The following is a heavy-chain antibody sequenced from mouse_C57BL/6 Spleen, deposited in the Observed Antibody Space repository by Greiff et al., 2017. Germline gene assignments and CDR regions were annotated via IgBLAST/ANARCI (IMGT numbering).Heavy chain of an antibody. CDR1: GFTFSSYA. Sequence: EVQLQQSGGGLVKPGGSLKLSCAASGFTFSSYAMSWVRQTPEKRLEWVATISNGGSYTYYPNNVKGRFTISRDNAKNNLYLQMSHLKSEDSAMYYCAKEGIRGDFDYWGQGTTLTVSS. CDR2: ISNGGSYT. J-gene: IGHJ2*01. CDR3: AKEGIRGDFDY. V-gene: IGHV5-4*01. D-gene: IGHD1-1*01.